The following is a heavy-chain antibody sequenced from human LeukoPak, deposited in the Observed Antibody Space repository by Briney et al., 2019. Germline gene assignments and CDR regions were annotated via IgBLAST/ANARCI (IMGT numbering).Heavy chain of an antibody. V-gene: IGHV4-30-4*01. CDR2: IYYSGST. CDR3: ARDGDSNFDY. CDR1: GGSISSGDYY. Sequence: SETLSLTCTVSGGSISSGDYYWRWIRQPPGKGLEWIGYIYYSGSTYYNPSLKSRVTISVDTSKNQFSLKLSSVTAADTAVYYCARDGDSNFDYWGQGTLVTVSS. D-gene: IGHD3-10*01. J-gene: IGHJ4*02.